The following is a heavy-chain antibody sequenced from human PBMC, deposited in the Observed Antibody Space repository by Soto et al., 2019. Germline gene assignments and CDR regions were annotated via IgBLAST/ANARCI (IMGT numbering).Heavy chain of an antibody. Sequence: SETLSLTCTVSGGSISSGGYYWSWIRQHPGKGLEWVGYSYYTGSSYYKPSLKSRVTISVDASKNQLSLRLASVTAADTAVYYCARDLRGYSRYDYLDYWGQGIPVTVSS. J-gene: IGHJ4*02. V-gene: IGHV4-31*03. D-gene: IGHD5-12*01. CDR3: ARDLRGYSRYDYLDY. CDR1: GGSISSGGYY. CDR2: SYYTGSS.